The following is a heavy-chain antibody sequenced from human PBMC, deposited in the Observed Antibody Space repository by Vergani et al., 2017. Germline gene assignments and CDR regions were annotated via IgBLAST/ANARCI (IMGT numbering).Heavy chain of an antibody. J-gene: IGHJ2*01. D-gene: IGHD3-9*01. CDR3: ARDGARFDWLLPVPEGTTL. Sequence: QVQLQESGPGLVKPSETLSLTCIVSGGSISPYYWSWIRQPAGKGLEWIGRIYTSESTNYNPSLKSRVTISVDTSKNQFSLKLSSVTAADTAVYYCARDGARFDWLLPVPEGTTLWGRGTLVTVSS. V-gene: IGHV4-4*07. CDR2: IYTSEST. CDR1: GGSISPYY.